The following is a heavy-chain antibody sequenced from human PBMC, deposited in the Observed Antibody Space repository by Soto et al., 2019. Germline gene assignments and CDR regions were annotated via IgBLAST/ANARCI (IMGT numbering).Heavy chain of an antibody. V-gene: IGHV3-23*01. CDR3: AKRGDYDYVWECYRPDY. CDR1: GFTFSSFA. Sequence: GGSLRLSCDASGFTFSSFAMSWVRQAPGKGLEWVSTLSRSGRDTYYASSVKGRSTVTRDMSKDMLDLKMERMGVEDTAVYSCAKRGDYDYVWECYRPDYWGQGTLVTVSS. D-gene: IGHD3-16*02. CDR2: LSRSGRDT. J-gene: IGHJ4*02.